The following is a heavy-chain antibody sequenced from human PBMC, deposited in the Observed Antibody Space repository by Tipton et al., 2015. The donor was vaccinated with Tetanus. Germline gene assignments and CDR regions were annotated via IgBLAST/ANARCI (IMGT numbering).Heavy chain of an antibody. V-gene: IGHV3-7*01. CDR1: GFTLTTYS. D-gene: IGHD2/OR15-2a*01. CDR2: IKEDGSEM. Sequence: SLRLSCAVSGFTLTTYSINWFRQAPGKGLEWVANIKEDGSEMYYADSVKGRFTISRDNARNSLSVHMNSLTAEDTAVYYCARLRVYCSTACYSREDYWGQGTLVTVSS. J-gene: IGHJ4*02. CDR3: ARLRVYCSTACYSREDY.